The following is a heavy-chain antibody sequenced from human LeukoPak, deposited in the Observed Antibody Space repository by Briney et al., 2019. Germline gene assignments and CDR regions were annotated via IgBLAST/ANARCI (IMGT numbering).Heavy chain of an antibody. CDR2: ISGFNGHT. CDR1: GYTFSNYG. CDR3: ARAWLRRKYYYYMDV. V-gene: IGHV1-18*04. D-gene: IGHD5-12*01. J-gene: IGHJ6*03. Sequence: SVKVSCKASGYTFSNYGMSWVRPAPGHGLEWMGWISGFNGHTKYSQKSQGRVTMTTDTSTSTAYMEVRSLRSDDTAVYYCARAWLRRKYYYYMDVWGKGTTVTVSS.